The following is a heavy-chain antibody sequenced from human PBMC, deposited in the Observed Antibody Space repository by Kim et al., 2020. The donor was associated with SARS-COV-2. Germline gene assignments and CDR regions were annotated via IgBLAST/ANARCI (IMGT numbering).Heavy chain of an antibody. J-gene: IGHJ4*02. Sequence: GGSLRLSCAASGFTFSDYYMSWIRQAPGKGLEWVSYISSSGSTIYYADSVKGRFTISRDNAKNSLYLQMNSLRAEDTAVYYCARVDSSGYYYVGYFDYWGQGTLVTVSS. CDR1: GFTFSDYY. V-gene: IGHV3-11*04. CDR3: ARVDSSGYYYVGYFDY. CDR2: ISSSGSTI. D-gene: IGHD3-22*01.